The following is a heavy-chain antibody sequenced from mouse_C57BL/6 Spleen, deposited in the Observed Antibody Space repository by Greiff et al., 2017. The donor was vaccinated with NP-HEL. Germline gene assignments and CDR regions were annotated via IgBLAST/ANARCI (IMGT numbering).Heavy chain of an antibody. D-gene: IGHD2-5*01. CDR2: ISSGGSYT. V-gene: IGHV5-6*02. CDR1: GFTFSSYG. Sequence: DVMLVESGGDLVKPGGSLKLSCAASGFTFSSYGMSWVRQTPDKRLEWVATISSGGSYTYYPDSVKGRFTISRDNAKNTLYLQMSSLKSEDTAMYYCARRIDSNFAMDYWGQGTSVTVSS. J-gene: IGHJ4*01. CDR3: ARRIDSNFAMDY.